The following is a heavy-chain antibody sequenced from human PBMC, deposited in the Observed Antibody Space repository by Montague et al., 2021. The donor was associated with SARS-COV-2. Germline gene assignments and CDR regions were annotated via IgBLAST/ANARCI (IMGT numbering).Heavy chain of an antibody. D-gene: IGHD2-2*01. J-gene: IGHJ4*02. CDR3: VRRATRTFDD. CDR1: GGSISSSTYY. V-gene: IGHV4-39*07. Sequence: SETLSLTCIVSGGSISSSTYYWGWIRQPPGKGLEWIGNIFYRGSTNYNPSLKSRVTISVDTSKNQFSLNLTSVTATDTAVYYCVRRATRTFDDWGQGTLVTVSS. CDR2: IFYRGST.